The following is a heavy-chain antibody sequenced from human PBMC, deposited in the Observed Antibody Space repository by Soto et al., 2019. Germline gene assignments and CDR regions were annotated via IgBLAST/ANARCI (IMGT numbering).Heavy chain of an antibody. CDR1: GFTFSSYG. Sequence: QVQLVESGGGVVQPGRSLRLSCAASGFTFSSYGMHWVRQAPGKGLEWVAVIWYDGSNKYYADSVKGRFTISRDNSKNTLYLQMNSLRAEDTAVYYCAREGGGVATITEIDYWGQGTLVTVSS. V-gene: IGHV3-33*01. CDR3: AREGGGVATITEIDY. CDR2: IWYDGSNK. J-gene: IGHJ4*02. D-gene: IGHD5-12*01.